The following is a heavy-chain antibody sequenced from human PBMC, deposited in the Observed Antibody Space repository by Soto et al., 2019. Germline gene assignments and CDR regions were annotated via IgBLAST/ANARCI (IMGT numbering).Heavy chain of an antibody. CDR1: GGTFSSYA. CDR2: IIPIFGTT. CDR3: ARVVTVVKSFHYWYFDL. D-gene: IGHD2-15*01. Sequence: QVQLVQSGAEVKKPGSSVKVSCKASGGTFSSYAISWVRQAPGQGLEWMGGIIPIFGTTNYAQKFQGRVTITAEYSPSSXYMELSSLRSEDTAMYYCARVVTVVKSFHYWYFDLWGRGTLVTVSS. J-gene: IGHJ2*01. V-gene: IGHV1-69*12.